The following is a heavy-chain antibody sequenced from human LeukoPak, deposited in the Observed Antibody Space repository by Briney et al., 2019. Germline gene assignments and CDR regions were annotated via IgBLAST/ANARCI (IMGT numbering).Heavy chain of an antibody. CDR2: IYYSGST. D-gene: IGHD2-15*01. CDR1: GGSISSYY. J-gene: IGHJ4*02. V-gene: IGHV4-59*08. Sequence: PSETLSLTCTVSGGSISSYYWSWIRQPPGKGLEWIGYIYYSGSTNYNPSLKSRVTISVDTSKNQFSLKLSSVTAADTAVYYCARHPLAYCTGSGGSCYPLWGQGTLVTVSS. CDR3: ARHPLAYCTGSGGSCYPL.